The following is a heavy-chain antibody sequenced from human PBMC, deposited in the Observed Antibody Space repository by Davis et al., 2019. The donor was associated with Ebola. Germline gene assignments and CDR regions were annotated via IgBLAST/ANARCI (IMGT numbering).Heavy chain of an antibody. CDR1: GFTFSSYN. CDR3: ARGGRPYSESYYSDY. CDR2: ISSSSNII. Sequence: PGGSLRLSCAASGFTFSSYNMNWVRQAPGKGLEWVSYISSSSNIIYYADSVKGRLTITRDNAKNSLYLQMNSPRDEDTAVYYCARGGRPYSESYYSDYWGQGTLVTVSS. D-gene: IGHD1-26*01. V-gene: IGHV3-48*02. J-gene: IGHJ4*02.